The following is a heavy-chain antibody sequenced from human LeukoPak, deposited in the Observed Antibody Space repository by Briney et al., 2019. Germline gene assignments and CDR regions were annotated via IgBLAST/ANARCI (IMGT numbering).Heavy chain of an antibody. CDR1: GFTFSSYW. CDR2: INSDGSST. D-gene: IGHD3-22*01. Sequence: GGSLRLSCAASGFTFSSYWMHWVRQAPGKGLVWVSRINSDGSSTNYADSVKGRFTISRDNAKNTLYLQMKSLTVEDTAVYSCARGVYFDSSAYSNYYYYAMDVWGQGTTVTVSS. J-gene: IGHJ6*02. CDR3: ARGVYFDSSAYSNYYYYAMDV. V-gene: IGHV3-74*01.